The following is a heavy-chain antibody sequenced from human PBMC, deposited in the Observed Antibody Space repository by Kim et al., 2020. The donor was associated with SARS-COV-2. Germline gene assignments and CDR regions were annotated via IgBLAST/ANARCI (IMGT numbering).Heavy chain of an antibody. J-gene: IGHJ4*02. CDR2: ITKYDGRT. D-gene: IGHD6-19*01. CDR1: GFNSNNYA. V-gene: IGHV3-23*01. CDR3: AKDHPASGWPTFDY. Sequence: GGSLRLSCAASGFNSNNYAMSWVRQAPGKGLEWVSAITKYDGRTYYADSVKGRFSISRDISKNTVYLQMNSLRAEDTALYYCAKDHPASGWPTFDYWGQGTLVTVS.